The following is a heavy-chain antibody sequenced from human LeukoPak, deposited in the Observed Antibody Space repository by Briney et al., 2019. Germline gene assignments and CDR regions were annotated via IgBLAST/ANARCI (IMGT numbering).Heavy chain of an antibody. Sequence: GGSLRLSCAASGFTFSSYSMNWVRQAPGKGLEWVSSISSSSSYIYYADSVKGRSTISRDNAKNSLYLQMNSLRAEDTAVYYCASVVMDSSSPNWFDPWGQGTLVTVSS. J-gene: IGHJ5*02. V-gene: IGHV3-21*01. CDR2: ISSSSSYI. CDR3: ASVVMDSSSPNWFDP. D-gene: IGHD6-6*01. CDR1: GFTFSSYS.